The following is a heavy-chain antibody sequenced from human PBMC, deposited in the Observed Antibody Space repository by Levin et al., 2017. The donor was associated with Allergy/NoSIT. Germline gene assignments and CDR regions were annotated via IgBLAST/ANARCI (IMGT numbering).Heavy chain of an antibody. CDR1: GDSFSSGSYY. CDR2: IYHSGST. J-gene: IGHJ4*02. Sequence: SETLSLTCTVSGDSFSSGSYYWGWIRQPPGKGLEWIGTIYHSGSTSYNPSLKSRVAMFIDTSKNQFSLILTSVTAADTAFYYCLSRQSGTMFDYWGQGTLVTVSS. V-gene: IGHV4-39*01. D-gene: IGHD1-7*01. CDR3: LSRQSGTMFDY.